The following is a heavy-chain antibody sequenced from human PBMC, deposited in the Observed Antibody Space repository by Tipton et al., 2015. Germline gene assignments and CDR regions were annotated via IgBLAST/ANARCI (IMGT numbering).Heavy chain of an antibody. CDR1: GGSISSYY. CDR2: ISYSGTT. V-gene: IGHV4-59*13. Sequence: TLSLTCTVSGGSISSYYWSWIRQSPGKGLEWIGYISYSGTTNFNPSLKSRVTISVDTSKNQFFLKLNSVTAADTAVYYCARFRYYGSGTERGYFHGLDFWGQGTTVTVSS. CDR3: ARFRYYGSGTERGYFHGLDF. J-gene: IGHJ6*02. D-gene: IGHD3-10*01.